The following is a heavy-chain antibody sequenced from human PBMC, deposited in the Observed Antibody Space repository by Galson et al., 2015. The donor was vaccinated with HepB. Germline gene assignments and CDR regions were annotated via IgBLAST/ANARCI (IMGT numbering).Heavy chain of an antibody. J-gene: IGHJ4*02. Sequence: SLRLSCAASGFTFGDYAMSWVRQAPGKGLEWVGFIRSKAYGGTTEYAASVKGRFTISRDDSKSIAYLQMNSLKTEDTAVYYCTRVGGYYYDSSGYLDPFDYWGQGTLVTVSS. CDR3: TRVGGYYYDSSGYLDPFDY. V-gene: IGHV3-49*04. CDR2: IRSKAYGGTT. CDR1: GFTFGDYA. D-gene: IGHD3-22*01.